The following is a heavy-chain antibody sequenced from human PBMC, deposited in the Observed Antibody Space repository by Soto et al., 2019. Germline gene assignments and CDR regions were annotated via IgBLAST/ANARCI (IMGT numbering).Heavy chain of an antibody. CDR2: IHSDGSST. J-gene: IGHJ3*01. V-gene: IGHV3-74*03. Sequence: EVQLVESGGGLVQPGESLRLSCAASGFTFSYYWMHWVRQAPRKGLVWVSRIHSDGSSTTYADSVKDRFTISRDNARNTLYLQMNSLRAEDTAVYYCARGDRGAFDLWGQGTVLTVSS. CDR1: GFTFSYYW. D-gene: IGHD1-26*01. CDR3: ARGDRGAFDL.